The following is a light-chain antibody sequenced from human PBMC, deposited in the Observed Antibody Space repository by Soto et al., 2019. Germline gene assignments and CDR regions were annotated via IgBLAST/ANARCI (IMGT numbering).Light chain of an antibody. CDR1: QSVSSN. CDR3: RHDNNWAPLT. J-gene: IGKJ4*02. CDR2: GAS. V-gene: IGKV3-15*01. Sequence: EIVMTHSPDTLSLSPGQRATLSCRSRQSVSSNVAWYQEKHGQAPRLLSYGASTRATGIPARFSGSGSGPEFPLTISSLPSEDFAVYYWRHDNNWAPLTFCGGTEGEIK.